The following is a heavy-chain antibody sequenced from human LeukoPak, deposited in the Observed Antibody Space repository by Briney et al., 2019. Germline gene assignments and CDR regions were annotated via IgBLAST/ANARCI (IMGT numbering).Heavy chain of an antibody. CDR1: GGSLSNNY. CDR2: IYYSGST. D-gene: IGHD2-15*01. V-gene: IGHV4-59*07. Sequence: SDTLSLTCTVSGGSLSNNYWSWIRQPPGKGLEWIGYIYYSGSTSYNPSLNSRLTISVDTSKNQLSLKLNSVTAADTAVYYCARGGWSLDYWGQGTLATVSS. CDR3: ARGGWSLDY. J-gene: IGHJ4*02.